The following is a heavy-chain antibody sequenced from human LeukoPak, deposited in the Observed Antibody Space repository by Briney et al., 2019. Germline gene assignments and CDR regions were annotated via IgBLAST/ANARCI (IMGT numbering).Heavy chain of an antibody. Sequence: PSETLSLTCTVSGGSISSYYWGRIRQPPGEALEWIGSIYHSGYTYYNPSLKSRVTISVDTSKSQFSLKLSSVTAADTAVYYCARSSMFRGVTVDYWGQGTLVTVSS. CDR1: GGSISSYY. J-gene: IGHJ4*02. D-gene: IGHD3-10*01. CDR3: ARSSMFRGVTVDY. V-gene: IGHV4-39*01. CDR2: IYHSGYT.